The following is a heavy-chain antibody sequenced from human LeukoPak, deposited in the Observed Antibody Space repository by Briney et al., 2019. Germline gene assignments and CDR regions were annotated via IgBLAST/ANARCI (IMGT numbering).Heavy chain of an antibody. J-gene: IGHJ5*02. Sequence: PSETLSLTCTVAGGSISSSSYYWGWIRQPPGKGLEWIGSIYYSGSTYYNPSLKSRVTISVDTSKNQFSLKLSSVTAADTAVYYCARIVVVPAAIGWFDPWGQGTLVTVSS. CDR2: IYYSGST. CDR1: GGSISSSSYY. CDR3: ARIVVVPAAIGWFDP. V-gene: IGHV4-39*01. D-gene: IGHD2-2*02.